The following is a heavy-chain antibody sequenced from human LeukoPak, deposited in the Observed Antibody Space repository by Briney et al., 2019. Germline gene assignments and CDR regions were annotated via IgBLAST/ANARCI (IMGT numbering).Heavy chain of an antibody. Sequence: SETLSLTCAVYGGSFSGYYWSWIRQPPGKGLEWIGEINHSGSTNYNPSLTSRVTISVDTSKNQFSLKLSSVTAADTAVYYCARVRQWLVGGPFDYWGQGTLVTVSS. CDR3: ARVRQWLVGGPFDY. J-gene: IGHJ4*02. CDR1: GGSFSGYY. D-gene: IGHD6-19*01. CDR2: INHSGST. V-gene: IGHV4-34*01.